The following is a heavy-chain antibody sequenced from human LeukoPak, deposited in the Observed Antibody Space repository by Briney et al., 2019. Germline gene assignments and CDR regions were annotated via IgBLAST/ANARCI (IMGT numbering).Heavy chain of an antibody. CDR3: ARGGHYDSSGYYYVRSFDP. V-gene: IGHV3-21*01. CDR1: GFTFSSYS. J-gene: IGHJ5*02. Sequence: GGSLRLSCAASGFTFSSYSMNWVRQAPGKGLEWVSSISSSSSYIYYADSVKGRFTISRDNAKNSLYLQVNSLRAEDTAVYYCARGGHYDSSGYYYVRSFDPWGQGTLVTVSS. D-gene: IGHD3-22*01. CDR2: ISSSSSYI.